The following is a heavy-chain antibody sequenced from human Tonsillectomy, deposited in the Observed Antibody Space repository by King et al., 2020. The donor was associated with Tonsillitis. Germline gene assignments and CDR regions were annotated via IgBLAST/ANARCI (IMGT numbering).Heavy chain of an antibody. CDR2: ISHSGST. CDR1: GGSFSGYY. Sequence: VQLQQWGAGLLKSSETLSLTCAVYGGSFSGYYCTWIRQPPGKGLEWIGEISHSGSTNYNPSLKGRLTISVDTSKNRFSLKLSSVTAADTAVYYCARDGGYYGSGTYQYYWGQGTLVTVSS. J-gene: IGHJ4*02. D-gene: IGHD3-10*01. V-gene: IGHV4-34*01. CDR3: ARDGGYYGSGTYQYY.